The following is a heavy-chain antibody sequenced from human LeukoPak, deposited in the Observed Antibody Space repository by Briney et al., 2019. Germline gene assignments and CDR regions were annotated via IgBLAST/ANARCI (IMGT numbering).Heavy chain of an antibody. Sequence: KRGESLKISCKGSGYTFTTSWIGWVRQMPGKGLEWMGIVYPGGSDTRYSPSFQGQVTISADKSINTAYLQWSSLRASDTAMYYCRKIYEYDVLNNYYPHLDHWGQGTLVTVSS. V-gene: IGHV5-51*01. CDR1: GYTFTTSW. J-gene: IGHJ4*02. D-gene: IGHD3-9*01. CDR3: RKIYEYDVLNNYYPHLDH. CDR2: VYPGGSDT.